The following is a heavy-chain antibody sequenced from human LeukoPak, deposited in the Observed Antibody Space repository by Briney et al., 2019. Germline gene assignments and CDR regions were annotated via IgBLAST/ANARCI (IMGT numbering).Heavy chain of an antibody. J-gene: IGHJ4*02. CDR3: ARKYYYDSSGYYGYFDY. V-gene: IGHV1-18*01. CDR2: ISTYSGNT. D-gene: IGHD3-22*01. CDR1: GYTFTIYA. Sequence: ASVKVSCKPSGYTFTIYALSWVRQAPGQGPEWMGWISTYSGNTNYAQKLQGRITMTIETSTSTAYMELRSLRSDDTAVYYCARKYYYDSSGYYGYFDYWGQGTLVTVSS.